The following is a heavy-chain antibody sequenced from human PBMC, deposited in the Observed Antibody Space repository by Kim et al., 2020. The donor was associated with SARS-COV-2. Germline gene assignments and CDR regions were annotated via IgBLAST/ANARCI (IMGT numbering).Heavy chain of an antibody. J-gene: IGHJ4*02. CDR1: GFIFSDHY. Sequence: GGSLRLSCAASGFIFSDHYMDWVRQAPGKGLEWVGRIRKKANSYTTEYAASVKGRFTISREDSKSSLYLQMDSLKTEDTAVYYCARGSGGYRPFDYWGLGTLVTVSS. D-gene: IGHD1-26*01. CDR3: ARGSGGYRPFDY. V-gene: IGHV3-72*01. CDR2: IRKKANSYTT.